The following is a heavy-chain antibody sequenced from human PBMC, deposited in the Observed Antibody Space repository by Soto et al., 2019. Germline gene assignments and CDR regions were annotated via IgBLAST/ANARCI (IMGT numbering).Heavy chain of an antibody. D-gene: IGHD6-25*01. Sequence: KTGGSLRLSCAAPGFTFSDHYMTWIRQAPGKGPEWISYISGGGSTTSYADSVKGRFTISRDNAKNTLYLQMNSLTVEDTAAYYCSRDPRLADYWGQGTLVTVSS. CDR1: GFTFSDHY. CDR2: ISGGGSTT. V-gene: IGHV3-11*01. J-gene: IGHJ4*02. CDR3: SRDPRLADY.